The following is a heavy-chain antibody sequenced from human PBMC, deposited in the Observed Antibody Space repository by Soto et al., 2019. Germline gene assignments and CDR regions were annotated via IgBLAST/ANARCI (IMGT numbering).Heavy chain of an antibody. V-gene: IGHV4-39*01. J-gene: IGHJ5*02. CDR2: IYHTGNA. Sequence: SETLSLTCSVSGDTISNSRFYWAWIRQPPGEGLEWIGSIYHTGNAYYNPSLKSRVTISVDTSKNQFSLKLTSVTAADAALYYCARDFFDSSDYTTNWFDPWGQGTLVTVSS. CDR3: ARDFFDSSDYTTNWFDP. CDR1: GDTISNSRFY. D-gene: IGHD3-22*01.